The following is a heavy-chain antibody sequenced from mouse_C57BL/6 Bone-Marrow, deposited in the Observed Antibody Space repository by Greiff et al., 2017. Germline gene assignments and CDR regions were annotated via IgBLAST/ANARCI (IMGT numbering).Heavy chain of an antibody. CDR2: IDPENGDT. CDR3: TFYYSNPDY. CDR1: GFNIKDDY. J-gene: IGHJ2*01. D-gene: IGHD2-5*01. V-gene: IGHV14-4*01. Sequence: FQLQQSGAELVRPGASVKLSCTASGFNIKDDYMHWVKQRPEQGLEWIGWIDPENGDTEYASKFQGKATITADTSSNTAYLQLSSLTSEDTAVYYCTFYYSNPDYWGQGTTRTVSS.